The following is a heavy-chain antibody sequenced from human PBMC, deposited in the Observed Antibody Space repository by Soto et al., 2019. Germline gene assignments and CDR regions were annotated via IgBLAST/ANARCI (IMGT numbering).Heavy chain of an antibody. D-gene: IGHD3-22*01. CDR3: AKVGFTMIVVVIRSFDAFDI. V-gene: IGHV3-23*01. CDR1: GFTFSSYA. CDR2: ISGSGGST. J-gene: IGHJ3*02. Sequence: GGSLRLSCAASGFTFSSYAMSWVRQAPGKGLEWVSAISGSGGSTYYADSVKGRFTISRDNSKNTLYLQMNSLRAEDTAVYYYAKVGFTMIVVVIRSFDAFDIWGQGTMVTVSS.